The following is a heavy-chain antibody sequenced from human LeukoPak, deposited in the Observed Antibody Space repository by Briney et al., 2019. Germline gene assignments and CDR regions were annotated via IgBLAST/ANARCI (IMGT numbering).Heavy chain of an antibody. J-gene: IGHJ4*03. CDR3: AKAYCRSYLDS. CDR1: GLSFSSYA. D-gene: IGHD2-15*01. V-gene: IGHV3-30*18. Sequence: GGSLGLSCAATGLSFSSYAMHWVRQAPGKGLEWVAVISHDGGNKQYADSVKGRFSISRDNAKNTLYLQMNSLRAEDTAVYYCAKAYCRSYLDSWGQGTLVTVSS. CDR2: ISHDGGNK.